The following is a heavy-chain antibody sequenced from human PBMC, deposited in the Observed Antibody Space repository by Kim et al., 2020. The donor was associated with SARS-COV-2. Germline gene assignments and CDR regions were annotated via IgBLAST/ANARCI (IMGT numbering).Heavy chain of an antibody. CDR2: ISYDGRNK. J-gene: IGHJ4*02. D-gene: IGHD3-9*01. Sequence: GGSLRLSCAASGFTFNNYAMHWVRQAPGKGLEWVAVISYDGRNKYYADSVKGRFTISRDNSKNTVYMQMNGLRPEDSAAYYCARDISLAVEDYFDYWGQGTLVTVSS. V-gene: IGHV3-30*04. CDR3: ARDISLAVEDYFDY. CDR1: GFTFNNYA.